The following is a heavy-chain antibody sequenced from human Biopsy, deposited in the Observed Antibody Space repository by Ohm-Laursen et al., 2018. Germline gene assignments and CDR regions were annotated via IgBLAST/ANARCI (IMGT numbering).Heavy chain of an antibody. CDR1: GESSSGYF. Sequence: SDTLSLTCAVNGESSSGYFWNWIRQPPGKGLEWIGEINQSGSTKYNPSLKRRATLSADSSNSQFSLRLTSVIAADTAIYYCARGSGYFKLDVWGQGTTVTVSS. CDR2: INQSGST. V-gene: IGHV4-34*01. J-gene: IGHJ6*02. CDR3: ARGSGYFKLDV. D-gene: IGHD5-12*01.